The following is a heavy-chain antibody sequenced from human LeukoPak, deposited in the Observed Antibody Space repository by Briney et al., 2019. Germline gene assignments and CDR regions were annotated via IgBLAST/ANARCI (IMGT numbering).Heavy chain of an antibody. J-gene: IGHJ4*02. CDR1: GFTFSSYW. V-gene: IGHV3-7*01. CDR2: IKQDGSEK. Sequence: GGSLRLSCAASGFTFSSYWMSWVRQAPGKGLEWVANIKQDGSEKYYVDSVKGRFTISRDNAKNSLYLQMNSLRAEDTAVYYCARGGRRGVAATDFDYWGQGTLVTSPQ. D-gene: IGHD2-15*01. CDR3: ARGGRRGVAATDFDY.